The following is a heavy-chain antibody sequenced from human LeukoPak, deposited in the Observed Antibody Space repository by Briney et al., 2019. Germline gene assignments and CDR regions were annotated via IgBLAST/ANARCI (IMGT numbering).Heavy chain of an antibody. V-gene: IGHV4-31*03. CDR2: IYYSGST. J-gene: IGHJ4*02. CDR1: GGSISSGGYY. D-gene: IGHD4-17*01. CDR3: ARGPGYGDYRVHYYFDY. Sequence: PSETLSLTCTVSGGSISSGGYYWSWIRQHPGKGLEWIGYIYYSGSTYYNPSLKSRVTISVDTSKNQFSLKLSSVTAADTAVYYCARGPGYGDYRVHYYFDYWGQGTLVTVSS.